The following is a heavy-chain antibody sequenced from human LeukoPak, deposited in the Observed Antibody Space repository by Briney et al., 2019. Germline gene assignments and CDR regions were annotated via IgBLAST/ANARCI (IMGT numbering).Heavy chain of an antibody. CDR3: ARGMGSGSYSAAYYFDY. V-gene: IGHV1-8*01. D-gene: IGHD3-22*01. CDR2: MNPNSGNT. Sequence: ASVKVSCKASGYTFTSYDFNWVRQATGQGLGWMGWMNPNSGNTGYAQKFQGRVTMTRNTSISTAYMELSSLRSEDTAVYYCARGMGSGSYSAAYYFDYWGQGTLVTVSS. J-gene: IGHJ4*02. CDR1: GYTFTSYD.